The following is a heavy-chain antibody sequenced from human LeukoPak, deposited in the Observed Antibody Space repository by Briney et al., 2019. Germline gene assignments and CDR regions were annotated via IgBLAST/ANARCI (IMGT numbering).Heavy chain of an antibody. D-gene: IGHD1-26*01. CDR2: ISYDGSNK. CDR3: AGDRATSYFDY. J-gene: IGHJ4*02. V-gene: IGHV3-30*04. Sequence: PGGSLRLSCAASVFTFSSYAMHWVRQAPGKGLEWVAVISYDGSNKYYTDSVKGRFTISRDNSKNTLYLQMNSLRAEDTAVYYCAGDRATSYFDYWGQGALVTISS. CDR1: VFTFSSYA.